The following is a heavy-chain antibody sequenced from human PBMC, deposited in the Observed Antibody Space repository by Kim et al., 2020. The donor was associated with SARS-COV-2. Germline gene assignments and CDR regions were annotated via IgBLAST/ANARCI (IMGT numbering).Heavy chain of an antibody. V-gene: IGHV3-7*01. D-gene: IGHD6-13*01. CDR3: ARIPSSTWYGLKGTYYYYYRTDV. Sequence: GGSLRLSCAASGFTFSTYWMSWVRQAPGKGLEWVANIKQDGSEKYYVDSVKGRFTISRDNAKNSMYLQMNSLRVEDTAVYFCARIPSSTWYGLKGTYYYYYRTDVWGQGTTVTVSS. J-gene: IGHJ6*02. CDR1: GFTFSTYW. CDR2: IKQDGSEK.